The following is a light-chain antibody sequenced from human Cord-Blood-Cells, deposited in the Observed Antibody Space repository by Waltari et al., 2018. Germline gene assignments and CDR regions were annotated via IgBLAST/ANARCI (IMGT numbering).Light chain of an antibody. CDR1: SIDVCSYTV. CDR2: EGS. J-gene: IGLJ2*01. V-gene: IGLV2-23*01. CDR3: CSYAGKRV. Sequence: QFALTRPPSVSGCPGQSLTLSCTGTSIDVCSYTVASWYQQHPGKAPKLMLYEGSKRPSGVSNRFSGSKSGNTASLTISGLQAEDEADYYCCSYAGKRVFGGGTKLTVL.